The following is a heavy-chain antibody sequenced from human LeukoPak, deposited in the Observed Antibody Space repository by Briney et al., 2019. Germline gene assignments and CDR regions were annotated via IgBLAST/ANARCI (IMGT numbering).Heavy chain of an antibody. CDR3: ARQGLGSSWYYFDY. J-gene: IGHJ4*02. Sequence: ASVKVSCKASGYTFTSYGISGVRQAPGQGLDGMGWISAYNGNTNYAQKLQGRVTMTTDTSPSTAYMELRSLRSDDTAVYYCARQGLGSSWYYFDYWGQGTLVTVSS. V-gene: IGHV1-18*01. CDR2: ISAYNGNT. D-gene: IGHD6-13*01. CDR1: GYTFTSYG.